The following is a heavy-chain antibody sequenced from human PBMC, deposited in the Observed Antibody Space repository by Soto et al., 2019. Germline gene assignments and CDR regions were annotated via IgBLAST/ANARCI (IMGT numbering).Heavy chain of an antibody. V-gene: IGHV4-4*07. CDR3: ARGGMVIIPSATAFDY. Sequence: PSETLSLTCTVSGGSISPYYWSWIRQPAGKGLEWIGCIYASGSTNYNPSLKGRVAMSVATSKNQFSLKLSSMTAADTAVYYCARGGMVIIPSATAFDYWGQGTLVTVSS. D-gene: IGHD3-3*01. CDR1: GGSISPYY. J-gene: IGHJ4*02. CDR2: IYASGST.